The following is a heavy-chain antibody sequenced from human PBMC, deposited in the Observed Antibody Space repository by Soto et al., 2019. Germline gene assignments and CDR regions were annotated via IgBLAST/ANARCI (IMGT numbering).Heavy chain of an antibody. CDR2: ISSSSSYI. CDR1: GFTFSSYS. J-gene: IGHJ6*02. D-gene: IGHD6-6*01. V-gene: IGHV3-21*01. CDR3: ARDASNSSIAAIPPLYGMDV. Sequence: PGGSLRLSCAASGFTFSSYSMNWVRQAPGKGLEWVSSISSSSSYIYYADSVKGRFTISRDNAKNSLYLQMNSLRAEDTAVYYCARDASNSSIAAIPPLYGMDVWGQGTTVTVSS.